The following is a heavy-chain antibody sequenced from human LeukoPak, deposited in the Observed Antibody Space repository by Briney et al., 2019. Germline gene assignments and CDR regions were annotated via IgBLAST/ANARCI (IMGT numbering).Heavy chain of an antibody. CDR1: GFTFNNYA. CDR3: AKTTAGNSSGRYPGWPVDY. CDR2: VSGSGGIT. D-gene: IGHD6-19*01. V-gene: IGHV3-23*01. J-gene: IGHJ4*02. Sequence: GGSLRLSCAASGFTFNNYAMTWLRQAPGKALEWVSHVSGSGGITYYADSVKGRFTISRDNSKNTVYLQMNSLRAEDTGVYYCAKTTAGNSSGRYPGWPVDYWGQGTLVTVSS.